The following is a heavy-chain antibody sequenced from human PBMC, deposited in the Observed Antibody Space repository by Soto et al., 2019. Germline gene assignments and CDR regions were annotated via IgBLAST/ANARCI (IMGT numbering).Heavy chain of an antibody. CDR1: GYSFTSYW. CDR2: IYPGDSDT. D-gene: IGHD6-6*01. J-gene: IGHJ6*02. CDR3: ARHVGSIAARPYHYDGMDV. Sequence: GESLKISCKGSGYSFTSYWIGWVRQMPGKGLEWMGIIYPGDSDTRYSPSFQGQVTISADKSISTAYLQWSSLKASDTAMYYCARHVGSIAARPYHYDGMDVWGQGTTVTVSS. V-gene: IGHV5-51*01.